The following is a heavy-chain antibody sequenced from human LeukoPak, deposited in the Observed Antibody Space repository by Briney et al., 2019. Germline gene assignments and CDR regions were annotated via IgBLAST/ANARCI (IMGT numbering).Heavy chain of an antibody. CDR1: GYTFTSFY. CDR2: INPSNGDT. V-gene: IGHV1-2*02. D-gene: IGHD1-7*01. Sequence: ASVKVSCKASGYTFTSFYIHWVRQAPGQGLEWMGWINPSNGDTNSAQKFQGRVTMTRDTSINTVYLDLTSLRSDDTAVYYCARDHWKYNNWFDPWGPGTLVTVSS. J-gene: IGHJ5*02. CDR3: ARDHWKYNNWFDP.